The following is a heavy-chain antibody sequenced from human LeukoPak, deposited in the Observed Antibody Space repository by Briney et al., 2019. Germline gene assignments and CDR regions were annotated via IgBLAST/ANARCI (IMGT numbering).Heavy chain of an antibody. CDR3: ARDRGPRGYDSSAYY. CDR1: GFTFRSYW. Sequence: PGGSLRLSCAASGFTFRSYWMHWVRQSPGKGLVWVSRINSDGSSTTYADSVKGRFTISRDNAKNTLYLQMNSLRAEDTDVYYCARDRGPRGYDSSAYYWGQGILVTVSS. V-gene: IGHV3-74*01. J-gene: IGHJ4*02. D-gene: IGHD3-22*01. CDR2: INSDGSST.